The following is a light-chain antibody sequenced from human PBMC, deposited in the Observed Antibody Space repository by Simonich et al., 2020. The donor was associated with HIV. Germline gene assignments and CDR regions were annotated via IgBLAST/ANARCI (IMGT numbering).Light chain of an antibody. Sequence: DIQMTQSPSTLSASVVDRVTITCRASQSISSWLAWYQQKPVKAPKRLSYKASSLESGVPSRFSGSGSGTEFTLTISSLQPDDFATYYCQQYNSYSYTFGQGTKLEIK. J-gene: IGKJ2*01. CDR3: QQYNSYSYT. V-gene: IGKV1-5*03. CDR1: QSISSW. CDR2: KAS.